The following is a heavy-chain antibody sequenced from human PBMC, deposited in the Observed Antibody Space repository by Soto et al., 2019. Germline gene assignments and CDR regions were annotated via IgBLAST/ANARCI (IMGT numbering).Heavy chain of an antibody. J-gene: IGHJ3*02. D-gene: IGHD3-9*01. V-gene: IGHV1-46*01. CDR1: GYTFTSYY. CDR3: ARDTQHTYYDILTGYTLGAFDI. CDR2: INPSGGST. Sequence: ASVKVSCKASGYTFTSYYMHWVRQAPGQGLEWMGIINPSGGSTSYAQKFQGRVTMTRDTSTGAVYMELSSLRSEDTAVYYCARDTQHTYYDILTGYTLGAFDIWGQGTMVTVSS.